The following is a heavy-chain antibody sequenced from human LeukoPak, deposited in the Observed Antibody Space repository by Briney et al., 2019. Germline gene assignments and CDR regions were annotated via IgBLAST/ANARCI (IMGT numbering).Heavy chain of an antibody. Sequence: SETLSLTGTVSGGSISSYYWSWIRQPPGKGLEWIGYIYYSGSTNYNPSLKSRVTISVDTSKNQFSLKLSSVTAADTAVYYCARTGGDYYFDYWGQGTLVTVSS. CDR1: GGSISSYY. D-gene: IGHD2-21*02. CDR2: IYYSGST. CDR3: ARTGGDYYFDY. V-gene: IGHV4-59*13. J-gene: IGHJ4*02.